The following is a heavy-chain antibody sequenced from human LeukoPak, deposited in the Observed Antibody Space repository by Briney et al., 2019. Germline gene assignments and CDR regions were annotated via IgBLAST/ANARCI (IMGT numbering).Heavy chain of an antibody. Sequence: ASVKVSCKASGYTFTSYYMHWARQAPGQGLEWMGIINPSGGSTSYAQKFQGRVTMTRDTSTSTVYMELSSLRSEDTAVYYCARAPSYGDQPTGFQHWGQGTLVTVSS. J-gene: IGHJ1*01. CDR3: ARAPSYGDQPTGFQH. CDR2: INPSGGST. D-gene: IGHD4-17*01. CDR1: GYTFTSYY. V-gene: IGHV1-46*01.